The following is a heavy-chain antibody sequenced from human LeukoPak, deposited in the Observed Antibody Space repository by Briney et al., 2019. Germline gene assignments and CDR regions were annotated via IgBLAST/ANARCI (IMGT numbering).Heavy chain of an antibody. J-gene: IGHJ3*02. V-gene: IGHV2-70*01. CDR1: GFSLSTSGMC. CDR2: IDWDDDK. D-gene: IGHD2-2*03. Sequence: SGPALVKRTQTLTLTCTFSGFSLSTSGMCVSWIRQPPGKALEWLALIDWDDDKYYSTSLETRLTISKDTSKNQVVLTMTNMDPVDTATYYCARIPDWIDAFDIWGQGTMVTVSS. CDR3: ARIPDWIDAFDI.